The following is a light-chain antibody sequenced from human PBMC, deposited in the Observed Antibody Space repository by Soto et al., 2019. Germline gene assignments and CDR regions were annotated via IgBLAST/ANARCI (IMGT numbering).Light chain of an antibody. CDR1: SIDLGNYDL. CDR2: EAS. CDR3: CSYADGSIWI. J-gene: IGLJ2*01. Sequence: QSALTQPASVSGSPGQSITISCTGTSIDLGNYDLVSWNQQHPGKPPKVIIYEASKRPSGVSNRFSGSKSGNMASLTISGLQAEDEADYFCCSYADGSIWIFGGGTKVTVL. V-gene: IGLV2-23*01.